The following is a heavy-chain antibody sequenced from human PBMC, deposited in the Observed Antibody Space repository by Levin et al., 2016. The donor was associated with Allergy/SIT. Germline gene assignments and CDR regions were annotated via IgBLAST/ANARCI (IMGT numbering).Heavy chain of an antibody. CDR2: INHSGST. Sequence: SETLSLTCAVYGGSFSGYYWSWIRQPPGKGLEWIGEINHSGSTNYNPSLKSRVTISVDTSKNQFSLKLSSVTAADTAVYYCARGHGSGSYYSYVGYYYGMDVWGQGTTVTVSS. V-gene: IGHV4-34*01. D-gene: IGHD3-10*01. CDR3: ARGHGSGSYYSYVGYYYGMDV. J-gene: IGHJ6*02. CDR1: GGSFSGYY.